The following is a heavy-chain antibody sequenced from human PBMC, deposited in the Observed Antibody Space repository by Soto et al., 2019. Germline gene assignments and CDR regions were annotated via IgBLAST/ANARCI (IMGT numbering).Heavy chain of an antibody. CDR1: GFAFNNYG. J-gene: IGHJ4*02. D-gene: IGHD2-2*01. CDR2: ISKSDYT. Sequence: GGSLRLSCTVSGFAFNNYGINWVRQAPGKGLEWVSSISKSDYTYYSDSVKGRFAISRDNAKSSVSLQMNTLKVEDTAVYYCAREDSIIIPAVSDFWGQGTLVTVSS. V-gene: IGHV3-21*01. CDR3: AREDSIIIPAVSDF.